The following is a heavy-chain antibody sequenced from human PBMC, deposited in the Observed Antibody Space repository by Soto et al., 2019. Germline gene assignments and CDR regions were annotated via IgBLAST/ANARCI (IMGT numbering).Heavy chain of an antibody. CDR1: GGSFGNSA. V-gene: IGHV1-69*13. CDR3: ATGVVWIGYFTVDS. D-gene: IGHD3-3*01. Sequence: SVKVSCKASGGSFGNSAINWVRQNPGQGLEWLGGFIPVYRTLNYAQKFQGRVTITADESTGTAYMTLSSLASDDTAVYYCATGVVWIGYFTVDSWGQGTRVTSP. J-gene: IGHJ4*02. CDR2: FIPVYRTL.